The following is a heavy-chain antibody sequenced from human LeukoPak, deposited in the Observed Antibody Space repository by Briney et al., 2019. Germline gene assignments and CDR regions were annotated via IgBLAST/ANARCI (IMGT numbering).Heavy chain of an antibody. CDR2: ITGSGGNT. V-gene: IGHV3-23*01. J-gene: IGHJ4*02. CDR3: AKWGDYDVLTGYYVSDY. CDR1: GFTFSNYA. Sequence: GASLRLSCAASGFTFSNYAMSWVRQAPGKGLGWVSAITGSGGNTYYADSVKGRFTISRDNSKNTVFLQMNSLRAEDTAVYYCAKWGDYDVLTGYYVSDYWGQGTLVTVSS. D-gene: IGHD3-9*01.